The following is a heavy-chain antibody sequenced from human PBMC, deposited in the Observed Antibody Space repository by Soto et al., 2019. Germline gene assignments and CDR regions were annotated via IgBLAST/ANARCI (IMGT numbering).Heavy chain of an antibody. CDR3: ARDGCVVHHDPELDY. J-gene: IGHJ4*02. Sequence: QVQLVESGGGVVQPGRSLRLSCAASGFTFSTYSMHWVRQAPGKGLEWVAFICYDGSNKYYADSVKGRFTISSDNSRNTLYLQMNKLIAVEEKAVYYCARDGCVVHHDPELDYWGQVSLVSVAT. CDR1: GFTFSTYS. CDR2: ICYDGSNK. V-gene: IGHV3-30*03. D-gene: IGHD1-1*01.